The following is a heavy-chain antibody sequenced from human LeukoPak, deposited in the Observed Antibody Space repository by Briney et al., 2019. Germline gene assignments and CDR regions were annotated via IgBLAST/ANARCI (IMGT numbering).Heavy chain of an antibody. D-gene: IGHD4-23*01. V-gene: IGHV1-69*13. Sequence: GASVKVSCKASGYTFTSNYIHWVRQAPGQGLEWMGGIIPIFGTANYAQKFQGRVTITADESTSTAYMELSSLRSEDTAVYYCARGDDYGGHGGGYWGQGTLVTVSS. CDR1: GYTFTSNY. J-gene: IGHJ4*02. CDR2: IIPIFGTA. CDR3: ARGDDYGGHGGGY.